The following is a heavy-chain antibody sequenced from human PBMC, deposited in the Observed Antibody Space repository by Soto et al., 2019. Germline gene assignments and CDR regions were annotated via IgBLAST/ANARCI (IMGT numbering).Heavy chain of an antibody. Sequence: GGSLRLSCAASGFTFSSYAMIWVRQAPGKGLEWVSAISGSGGSTYYADSVKGRFTISRDNSKNTLYLQMNSLRAEDTAVYYCAKRVVVTEGYYFDYWGQGTLVTVSS. CDR1: GFTFSSYA. J-gene: IGHJ4*02. D-gene: IGHD3-22*01. CDR2: ISGSGGST. CDR3: AKRVVVTEGYYFDY. V-gene: IGHV3-23*01.